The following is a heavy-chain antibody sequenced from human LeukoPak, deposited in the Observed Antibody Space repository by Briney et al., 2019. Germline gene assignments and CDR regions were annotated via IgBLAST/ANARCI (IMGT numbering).Heavy chain of an antibody. D-gene: IGHD3-22*01. J-gene: IGHJ4*02. V-gene: IGHV4-4*09. CDR3: ARLDSSGYRVDY. CDR2: IYTSGST. Sequence: PSETLSLTCTVSGGSISSYYWSWIRRPPGKGLEWIGYIYTSGSTNYNPSLKSRVTISVDTSKNQFSLKLSSVTAADTAVYYCARLDSSGYRVDYWGQGTLVTVSS. CDR1: GGSISSYY.